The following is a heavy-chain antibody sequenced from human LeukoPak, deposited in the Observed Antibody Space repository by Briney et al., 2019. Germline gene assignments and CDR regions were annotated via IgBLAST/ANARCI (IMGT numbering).Heavy chain of an antibody. CDR1: GFSSNSYW. Sequence: GGSLRLSCAASGFSSNSYWMHWARHAPGKGLVWVARINGEGSSINYADSVKGRFTISRDNAKNTLYLQMNSLRVEDTAVYYCARGRGPYGWFDPWGQGTLVTVSS. CDR2: INGEGSSI. V-gene: IGHV3-74*01. D-gene: IGHD3-10*01. J-gene: IGHJ5*02. CDR3: ARGRGPYGWFDP.